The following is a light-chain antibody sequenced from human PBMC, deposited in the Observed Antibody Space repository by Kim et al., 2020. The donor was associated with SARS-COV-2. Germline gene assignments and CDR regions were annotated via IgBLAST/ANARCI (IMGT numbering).Light chain of an antibody. CDR2: EVS. CDR3: SSYTSSSTLI. V-gene: IGLV2-14*03. J-gene: IGLJ2*01. Sequence: GQSLTISCTGTSSDVGGYKYVSWYQQHPGKAPRVVIYEVSERPSGVSHRFSGSKSGNTASLTISGLQAEDEADYYCSSYTSSSTLIFGGGTQLTVL. CDR1: SSDVGGYKY.